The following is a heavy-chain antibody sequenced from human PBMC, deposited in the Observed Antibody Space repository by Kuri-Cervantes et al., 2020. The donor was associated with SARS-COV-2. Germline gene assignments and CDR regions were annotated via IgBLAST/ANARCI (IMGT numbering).Heavy chain of an antibody. CDR2: IYYTGTT. D-gene: IGHD1-26*01. CDR3: ARDGYGGATRY. Sequence: SETLSLTCAVSGYSISSGYYWGWIRQPPGKGLEWIGYIYYTGTTYYNPSLKSRVTISVDTSKNQFSLKLSSVTAADTAVYYCARDGYGGATRYWGQGTLVTVSS. CDR1: GYSISSGYY. J-gene: IGHJ4*02. V-gene: IGHV4-38-2*02.